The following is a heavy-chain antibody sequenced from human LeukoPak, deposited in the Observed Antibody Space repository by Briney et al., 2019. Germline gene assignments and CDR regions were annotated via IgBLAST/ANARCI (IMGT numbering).Heavy chain of an antibody. CDR3: ARGRTFGVVITHYYYYYMDV. D-gene: IGHD3-3*01. V-gene: IGHV3-7*01. CDR2: IKQDGSGK. CDR1: GFTFDDYA. Sequence: GGSLRLSCAASGFTFDDYAMHWVRQAPGKGLEWVANIKQDGSGKYYVDSVKGRFTISRDNAKNSLYLQMNSLRAEDTAVYYCARGRTFGVVITHYYYYYMDVWGKGTTVTVSS. J-gene: IGHJ6*03.